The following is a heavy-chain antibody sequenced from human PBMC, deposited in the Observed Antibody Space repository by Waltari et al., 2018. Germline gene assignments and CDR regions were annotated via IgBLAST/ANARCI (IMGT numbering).Heavy chain of an antibody. CDR1: DGSISSRNW. CDR2: IYHSGST. V-gene: IGHV4-4*02. Sequence: QVQLQASCPGLVKPSGTLSLTCAVSDGSISSRNWWSWLRQPPGKGLEWIGEIYHSGSTNYNPSLKSRVTISVDKSKNQFSLKLSSVTAADTAVYYCARGPITVAGTLYYWGQGTLVTVSS. D-gene: IGHD6-19*01. J-gene: IGHJ4*02. CDR3: ARGPITVAGTLYY.